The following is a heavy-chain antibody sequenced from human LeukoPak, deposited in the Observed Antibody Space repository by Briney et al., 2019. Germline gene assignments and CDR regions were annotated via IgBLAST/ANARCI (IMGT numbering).Heavy chain of an antibody. CDR2: INHSGST. V-gene: IGHV4-34*01. Sequence: PSETLSLTCAVYGGSFSGYYWSWIRQPPGKGLEWIGEINHSGSTNYNPSLKSRVTISVDTSKNQFSLKLSSVAAADTAVYYCARSSSGYDTWGKGTTVTISS. J-gene: IGHJ6*04. CDR1: GGSFSGYY. CDR3: ARSSSGYDT. D-gene: IGHD5-12*01.